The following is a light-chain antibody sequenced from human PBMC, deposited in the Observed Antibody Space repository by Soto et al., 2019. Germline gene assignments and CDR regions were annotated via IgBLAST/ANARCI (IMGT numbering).Light chain of an antibody. Sequence: QSVLTQPPSASGAPGQTVTISCSGTFSNLGSNTVHWYQQLPGTAPKVLIQRNNKRPSGVPARISGSKSGTSASLAISGRQSEDEADYYCAAWDDGLNAYVLGTATKLTVL. J-gene: IGLJ1*01. V-gene: IGLV1-44*01. CDR3: AAWDDGLNAYV. CDR1: FSNLGSNT. CDR2: RNN.